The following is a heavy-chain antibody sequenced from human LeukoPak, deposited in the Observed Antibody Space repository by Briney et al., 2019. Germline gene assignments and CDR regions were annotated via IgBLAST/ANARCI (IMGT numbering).Heavy chain of an antibody. J-gene: IGHJ4*02. CDR1: GFTFSSYW. V-gene: IGHV3-74*01. CDR3: ARSSSGIYDF. D-gene: IGHD1-26*01. Sequence: GGSLRLSCAASGFTFSSYWMHWVRQLPGKGLVWVSRVKADGSGPSYADSVKGRFTTSRDNAKSTLCLQMSSLRVDDTAVYYCARSSSGIYDFWGQGTLVTVSS. CDR2: VKADGSGP.